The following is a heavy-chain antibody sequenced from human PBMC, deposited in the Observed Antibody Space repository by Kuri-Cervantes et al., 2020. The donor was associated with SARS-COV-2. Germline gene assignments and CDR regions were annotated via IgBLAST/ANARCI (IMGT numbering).Heavy chain of an antibody. CDR3: AADPRDVVVPASRYYYGMDV. D-gene: IGHD2-2*01. V-gene: IGHV1-46*01. Sequence: ASVKVSCKASGYTFTSYYTHWVRQAPGQGLEWMGIINPSGGSTNYAQKFQERVTITRDMSTSTAYMELSSLRSEDTAVYYCAADPRDVVVPASRYYYGMDVWGQGTTVTVSS. CDR1: GYTFTSYY. J-gene: IGHJ6*02. CDR2: INPSGGST.